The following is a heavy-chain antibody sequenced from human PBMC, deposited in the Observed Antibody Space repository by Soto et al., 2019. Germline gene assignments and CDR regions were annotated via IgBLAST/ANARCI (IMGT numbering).Heavy chain of an antibody. V-gene: IGHV3-23*01. CDR3: AKVSGGWSGYYYYYYYMDV. CDR1: GFTFSSYA. CDR2: ISGSGGST. D-gene: IGHD3-3*01. Sequence: PGGSLRLSCAASGFTFSSYAMSWVRQAPGKGLEWVSAISGSGGSTYYADSVKGRFTISRDNSKNTLYLQMNSLRAEDTAVYYCAKVSGGWSGYYYYYYYMDVWGKGTTVTVSS. J-gene: IGHJ6*03.